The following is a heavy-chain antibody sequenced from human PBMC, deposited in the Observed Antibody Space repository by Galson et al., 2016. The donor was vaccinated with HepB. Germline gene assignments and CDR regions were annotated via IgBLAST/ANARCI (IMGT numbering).Heavy chain of an antibody. CDR1: GGSVSSYY. J-gene: IGHJ2*01. D-gene: IGHD2-15*01. CDR3: ARVTDIVVVVAASGYFDL. V-gene: IGHV4-59*02. Sequence: SETLSLTCNVSGGSVSSYYWSWIRQPPGKGLEWIGSIYYSGSTNYNPSLKSRVTLSADTSKNQISLQLNSVTAADTAVYYCARVTDIVVVVAASGYFDLWGRGTLVTVSS. CDR2: IYYSGST.